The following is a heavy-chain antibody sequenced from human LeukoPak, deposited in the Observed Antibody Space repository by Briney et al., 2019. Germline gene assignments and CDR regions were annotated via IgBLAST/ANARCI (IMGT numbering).Heavy chain of an antibody. Sequence: GGSLRLSCAASGFTVSSNYMSWVRQAPGKGLEWVSVIYSGGNTYYADSVKGRFTISRDNSKNTLYLQMNSLRAEDTAVYYCAREAPTTGYSSSWSHKSPYWYFDLWGRGTLVTVSS. CDR3: AREAPTTGYSSSWSHKSPYWYFDL. V-gene: IGHV3-53*01. J-gene: IGHJ2*01. CDR2: IYSGGNT. D-gene: IGHD6-13*01. CDR1: GFTVSSNY.